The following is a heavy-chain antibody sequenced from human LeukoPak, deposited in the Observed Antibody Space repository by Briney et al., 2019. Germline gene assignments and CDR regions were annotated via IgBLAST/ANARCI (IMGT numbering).Heavy chain of an antibody. CDR2: ISYDGNNK. Sequence: GRSLRLSCAASGFTFSSYGMHWVRQAPGKGLEWVAVISYDGNNKYYADSVKGRFTISRDNSKNTLYLQVNSLRGEDTAVYYCARAWEGWLSDAFDIWGHGTMVTVSS. J-gene: IGHJ3*02. CDR1: GFTFSSYG. D-gene: IGHD6-19*01. CDR3: ARAWEGWLSDAFDI. V-gene: IGHV3-30*03.